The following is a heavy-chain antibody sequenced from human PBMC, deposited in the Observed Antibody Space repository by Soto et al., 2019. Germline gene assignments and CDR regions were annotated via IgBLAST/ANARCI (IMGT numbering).Heavy chain of an antibody. Sequence: ASVKVSCKASGYTFTSYAINWVRQAPGQGLEWMGWINTNTGNPTYAQGFTGRFVFSLDTSVSTAYLQICSLKAEDTAVYYCARALTCSGGSCYDWFDPWGQGTLVTVSS. CDR1: GYTFTSYA. CDR3: ARALTCSGGSCYDWFDP. J-gene: IGHJ5*02. CDR2: INTNTGNP. D-gene: IGHD2-15*01. V-gene: IGHV7-4-1*01.